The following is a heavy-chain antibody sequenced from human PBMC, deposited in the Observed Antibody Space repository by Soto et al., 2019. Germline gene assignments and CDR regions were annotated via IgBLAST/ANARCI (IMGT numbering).Heavy chain of an antibody. CDR1: GFTFSSYA. D-gene: IGHD2-2*01. V-gene: IGHV3-23*01. CDR2: ISGGGSST. J-gene: IGHJ5*02. CDR3: AKDNCISTSCYRLYNWFDP. Sequence: GGSLRLSCAASGFTFSSYAMILVRQATGKGLEWVSAISGGGSSTYYADSVKGRFTISRDNSKNTLYLQMNSLRAEDTAVYYCAKDNCISTSCYRLYNWFDPWGQGTLVTVSS.